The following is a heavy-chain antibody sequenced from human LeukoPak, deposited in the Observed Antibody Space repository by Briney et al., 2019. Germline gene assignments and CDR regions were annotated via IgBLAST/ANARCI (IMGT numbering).Heavy chain of an antibody. CDR2: TYTGGAT. J-gene: IGHJ4*02. V-gene: IGHV3-53*01. CDR1: GFTVSSNY. Sequence: PGGSLRLSCAASGFTVSSNYMSWVRQAPGKGLEWVSATYTGGATYYADSVRGRFTISRDNSKNTLYLQMNSLRAEDTAVYYCATNSGWNYFGYWGQGTLVTVSS. CDR3: ATNSGWNYFGY. D-gene: IGHD5-12*01.